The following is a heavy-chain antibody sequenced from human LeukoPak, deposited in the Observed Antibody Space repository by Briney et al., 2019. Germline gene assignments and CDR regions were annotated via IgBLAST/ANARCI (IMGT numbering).Heavy chain of an antibody. J-gene: IGHJ4*02. CDR1: GFTFSSYA. CDR2: ISYDGSNK. Sequence: GRSLRLSCAASGFTFSSYAMHRVRQAPGKGLEWVAVISYDGSNKYYADSVKGRFTISRDNSKNTLYLQMNSLRAEDTAVYYCARVLEWLSYYYFDYWGQGTLVTVSS. CDR3: ARVLEWLSYYYFDY. D-gene: IGHD3-3*01. V-gene: IGHV3-30-3*01.